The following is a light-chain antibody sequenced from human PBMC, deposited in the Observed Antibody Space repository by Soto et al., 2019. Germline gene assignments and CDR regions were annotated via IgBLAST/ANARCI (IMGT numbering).Light chain of an antibody. V-gene: IGLV2-14*01. CDR2: EVN. J-gene: IGLJ1*01. CDR3: AAWDNSLNAYA. CDR1: YSDIGAYNF. Sequence: QSALTQPASVSGSPGQSITISCTGTYSDIGAYNFVSWYQHHPGKAPKLIIYEVNNRPSGVSNRFSGSKSGNTASLAISGLQSEDEADYYCAAWDNSLNAYAFGTGTKLTVL.